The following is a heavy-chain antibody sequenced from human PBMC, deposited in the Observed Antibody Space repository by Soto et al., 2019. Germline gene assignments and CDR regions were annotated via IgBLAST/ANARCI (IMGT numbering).Heavy chain of an antibody. J-gene: IGHJ3*01. CDR1: GFSLTTGGVG. D-gene: IGHD3-16*01. V-gene: IGHV2-5*02. CDR2: IYWDNDR. CDR3: AQIEITYGGVGRDDAFAV. Sequence: QITLTESGPALVKPSETLTLTCTFSGFSLTTGGVGGGWIRQRPAKALQCLALIYWDNDRRSPPSLKNRLTLTKDTSRHQVVLTVSNVAPAATATYFRAQIEITYGGVGRDDAFAVWGQGTMVTVAS.